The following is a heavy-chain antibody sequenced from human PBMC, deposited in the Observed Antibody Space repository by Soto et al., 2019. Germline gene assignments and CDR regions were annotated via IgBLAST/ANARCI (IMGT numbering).Heavy chain of an antibody. Sequence: QVTLQESGPGLVKPSETLSLTCTVSGGSISSYYWRWIRQPPGKGLEWIGYIYYSGRTNYNPSLKSRLTITIDTSKNQLSLTMSSVTAADTAAYYCARERSTGDSYYYYGMDVWDQGTTCAVSS. J-gene: IGHJ6*02. CDR3: ARERSTGDSYYYYGMDV. D-gene: IGHD2-2*01. V-gene: IGHV4-59*01. CDR2: IYYSGRT. CDR1: GGSISSYY.